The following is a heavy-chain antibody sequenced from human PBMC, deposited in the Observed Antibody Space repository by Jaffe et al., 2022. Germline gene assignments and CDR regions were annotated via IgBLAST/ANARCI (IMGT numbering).Heavy chain of an antibody. CDR1: GFTFSNAW. J-gene: IGHJ4*02. CDR3: TTDQGSYGYGWDY. D-gene: IGHD5-18*01. V-gene: IGHV3-15*01. Sequence: EVQLVESGGGLVKPGGSLRLSCAASGFTFSNAWMSWVRQAPGKGLEWVGRIKSKTDGGTTDYAAPVKGRFTISRDDSKNTLYLQMNSLKTEDTAVYYCTTDQGSYGYGWDYWGQGTLVTVSS. CDR2: IKSKTDGGTT.